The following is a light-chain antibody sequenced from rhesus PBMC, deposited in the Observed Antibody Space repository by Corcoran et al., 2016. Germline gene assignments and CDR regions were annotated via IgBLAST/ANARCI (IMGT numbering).Light chain of an antibody. CDR3: LQHNSYPVT. V-gene: IGKV1-28*03. CDR1: QGISNS. J-gene: IGKJ4*01. Sequence: DVRMTQSPSSLSASVGDTVTITCRASQGISNSLNWFQQKPGKAPKLLIFAASSLGSGVPSRFSGSGSGTDFTLPISSLQPEDFAVYYCLQHNSYPVTFGGGTKVKLK. CDR2: AAS.